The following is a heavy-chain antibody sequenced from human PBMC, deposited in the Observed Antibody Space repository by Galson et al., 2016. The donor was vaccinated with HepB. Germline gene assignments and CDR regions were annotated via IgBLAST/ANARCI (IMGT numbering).Heavy chain of an antibody. CDR3: ARSSYCGGDCSSPYYYYYMDV. V-gene: IGHV1-2*02. D-gene: IGHD2-21*02. CDR1: GYAFSGNY. CDR2: LSPSSGVT. J-gene: IGHJ6*03. Sequence: SVKVSCKASGYAFSGNYIHWVRQAPGQGPEWMGWLSPSSGVTKYAQRFEGRVTMTRDKSISTAYMELSSLTYDDTAVYYCARSSYCGGDCSSPYYYYYMDVWGKGTTVTVSS.